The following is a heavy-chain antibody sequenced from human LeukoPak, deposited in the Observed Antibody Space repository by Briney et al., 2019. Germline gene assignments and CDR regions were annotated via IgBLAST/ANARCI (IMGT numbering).Heavy chain of an antibody. J-gene: IGHJ4*02. V-gene: IGHV3-33*08. Sequence: PGGSLRLSCAASGFTFSSYGMHWVRQAPARGLEWVAFIRYDGNSKYYGDSVKGRFTISRDHSKSTLFLQMNTLRADDTAVYHCARTSPVYGDYDYWGQGTLVTVSS. CDR3: ARTSPVYGDYDY. CDR2: IRYDGNSK. D-gene: IGHD4-17*01. CDR1: GFTFSSYG.